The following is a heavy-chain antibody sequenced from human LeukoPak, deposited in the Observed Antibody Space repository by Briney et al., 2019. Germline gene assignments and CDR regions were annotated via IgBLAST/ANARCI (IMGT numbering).Heavy chain of an antibody. Sequence: GGSLRLSCAASGFTFSSYWMTWVRQAPGKGLEWVLSISSSSSYIYYADSVKGRFTISRDNAKNSLYLQMNSLRAEDTAVYYCARDLGTTVTTWGFDYWGQGTLVTVSS. CDR1: GFTFSSYW. CDR2: ISSSSSYI. J-gene: IGHJ4*02. CDR3: ARDLGTTVTTWGFDY. V-gene: IGHV3-21*01. D-gene: IGHD4-17*01.